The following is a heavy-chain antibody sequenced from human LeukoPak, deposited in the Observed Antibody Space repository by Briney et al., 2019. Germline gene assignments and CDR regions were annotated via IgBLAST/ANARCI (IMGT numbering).Heavy chain of an antibody. CDR2: INPNSGGT. CDR3: ARGSTPIVVVTAIVYFDY. D-gene: IGHD2-21*02. CDR1: GYTFTGYY. V-gene: IGHV1-2*02. J-gene: IGHJ4*02. Sequence: ASVKVSCKASGYTFTGYYMHWVRQAPGQGLEWMGWINPNSGGTNYAQKFRGRVTMTRDTSISTAYMELSRLRSDDTAVYYCARGSTPIVVVTAIVYFDYWGQGTLVTVSS.